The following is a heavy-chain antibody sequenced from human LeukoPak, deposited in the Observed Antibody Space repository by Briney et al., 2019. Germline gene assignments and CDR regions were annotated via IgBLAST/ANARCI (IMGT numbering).Heavy chain of an antibody. J-gene: IGHJ4*02. V-gene: IGHV3-7*01. CDR2: VKKDASEK. Sequence: GGSLRLSCVVSGFTFSSHWMSWVRQAPGKGLEWVASVKKDASEKSYVDSVKGRFTISRDNAKNSLYLQMNSLRVEDTAVYYCARGPPYGSRSDYLDSWGQGILVTVSS. CDR3: ARGPPYGSRSDYLDS. D-gene: IGHD3-10*01. CDR1: GFTFSSHW.